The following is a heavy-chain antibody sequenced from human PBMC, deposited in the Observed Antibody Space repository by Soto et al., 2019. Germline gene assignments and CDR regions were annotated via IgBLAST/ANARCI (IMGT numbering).Heavy chain of an antibody. D-gene: IGHD3-22*01. J-gene: IGHJ4*02. Sequence: SGTLSLTGTVSGGSVNSCSYYWSWIRQPPVMGLECIGYIFYSGTTNYNPSLKSRVTISLHTSNDQFSLKLTSLTAADTAVYYCARVSMPYYYHTSVQSYCHXWGQVTLVTVSX. CDR3: ARVSMPYYYHTSVQSYCHX. CDR1: GGSVNSCSYY. V-gene: IGHV4-61*01. CDR2: IFYSGTT.